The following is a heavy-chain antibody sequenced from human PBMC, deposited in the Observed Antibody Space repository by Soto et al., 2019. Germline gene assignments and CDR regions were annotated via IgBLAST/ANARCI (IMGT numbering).Heavy chain of an antibody. J-gene: IGHJ6*02. D-gene: IGHD2-8*01. Sequence: QVQLVQSGAEVKKPGASMKVSCKASGYMFTNNGITWVRQAPGQGLEWMGWISAYNGDTNYAQKFQGRVTMTTDTPTTTAYMELRSLRPDDTAVYSCARDQAYGMDVGGQGTTVTVSS. V-gene: IGHV1-18*01. CDR2: ISAYNGDT. CDR3: ARDQAYGMDV. CDR1: GYMFTNNG.